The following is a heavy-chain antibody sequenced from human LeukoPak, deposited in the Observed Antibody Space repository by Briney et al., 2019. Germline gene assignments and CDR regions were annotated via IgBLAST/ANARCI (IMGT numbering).Heavy chain of an antibody. CDR2: IKQDGVEK. CDR1: GFTFSSYW. J-gene: IGHJ6*02. CDR3: ARLREAAGV. V-gene: IGHV3-7*05. Sequence: GGSLRLSCAASGFTFSSYWMSWVRQAPGKGLEWVANIKQDGVEKFYMDSVEGRFTISRDNAKNSLYLQMNSLRAEDTAVYYCARLREAAGVWGQGTTVTVSS. D-gene: IGHD6-13*01.